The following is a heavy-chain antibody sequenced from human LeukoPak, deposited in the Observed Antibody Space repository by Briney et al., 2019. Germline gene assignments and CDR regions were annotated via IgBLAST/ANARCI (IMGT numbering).Heavy chain of an antibody. Sequence: SETLSLTCTVSGGSISSGGYYWSWIRQHPGKGLEWIGYSYYNGSTYYNPSLKSRVTISLDTSKNQFSLKLSSVTAADTAVYYCARETDGDAFDIWGQGTVVTVSS. CDR2: SYYNGST. CDR3: ARETDGDAFDI. V-gene: IGHV4-31*03. J-gene: IGHJ3*02. CDR1: GGSISSGGYY.